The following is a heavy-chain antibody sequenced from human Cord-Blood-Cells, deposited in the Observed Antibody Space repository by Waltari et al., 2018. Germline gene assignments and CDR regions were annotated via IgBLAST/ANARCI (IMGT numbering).Heavy chain of an antibody. CDR1: GFTFTSSA. Sequence: QMQLVQSGPAVKKPGTSVKVSCKASGFTFTSSAVQWVRQARGQRLEWIGWIVVGSGNTNYSQKFQERVTITRDMSTSTAYMELSSLRSEDTAVYYCAASRFYTDFWSGPDYWGQGTLVTVSS. CDR2: IVVGSGNT. V-gene: IGHV1-58*01. CDR3: AASRFYTDFWSGPDY. D-gene: IGHD3-3*01. J-gene: IGHJ4*02.